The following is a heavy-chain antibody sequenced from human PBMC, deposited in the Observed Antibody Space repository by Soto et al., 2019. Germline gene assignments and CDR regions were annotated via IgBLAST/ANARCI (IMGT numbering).Heavy chain of an antibody. CDR1: GFTFSNYA. V-gene: IGHV3-23*01. Sequence: PGGSLRLSFAASGFTFSNYAMGWVRQAPGKGLESASAIAHSGDDTPYAHSVKGRLTISRDNPKKTLHLHMNSLRAEATAVYYCAKDWPGTRTPGLDCWGQGTLVTVSS. CDR2: IAHSGDDT. CDR3: AKDWPGTRTPGLDC. J-gene: IGHJ4*02. D-gene: IGHD1-1*01.